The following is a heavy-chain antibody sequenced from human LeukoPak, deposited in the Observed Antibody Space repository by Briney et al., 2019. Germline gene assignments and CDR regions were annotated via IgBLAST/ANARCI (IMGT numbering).Heavy chain of an antibody. Sequence: SVNLSCKASGGTFSSYAISWVRQAPGQGLEWVGGIIPIFGTANYAQKLQGRVTITTDESTSTAYMEQSSLRSEDTAVYYCARGGHGMAPTSYMDVWGKGTTVTVSS. CDR1: GGTFSSYA. J-gene: IGHJ6*03. D-gene: IGHD5-24*01. CDR2: IIPIFGTA. V-gene: IGHV1-69*05. CDR3: ARGGHGMAPTSYMDV.